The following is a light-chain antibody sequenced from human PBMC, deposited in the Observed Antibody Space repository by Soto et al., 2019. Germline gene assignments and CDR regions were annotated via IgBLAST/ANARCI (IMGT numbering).Light chain of an antibody. J-gene: IGKJ1*01. CDR1: QSVSSSY. CDR2: DAS. CDR3: QQYGSSPRT. V-gene: IGKV3-20*01. Sequence: EIVLTQSPGTLSLSPGERATLSCRASQSVSSSYLAWYRQKPGQAPRLLIYDASNRATGIPARFSGSGSGTDFTLTISSLEPEDFAVYYCQQYGSSPRTFGQGTKVDI.